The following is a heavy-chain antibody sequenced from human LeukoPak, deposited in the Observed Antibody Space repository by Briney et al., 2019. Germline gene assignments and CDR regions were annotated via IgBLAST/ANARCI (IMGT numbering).Heavy chain of an antibody. CDR3: ARETYYYDSSGYSFDY. J-gene: IGHJ4*02. Sequence: SQTLSLTCTVSGGSISSGSYYWSWIRQPAGKGLEWIGRIYTSGSTNYNPSLKSRVTISVDTSKNQFSLTLSSVTAADTAVYYCARETYYYDSSGYSFDYWGQGTLVTVSS. D-gene: IGHD3-22*01. CDR2: IYTSGST. CDR1: GGSISSGSYY. V-gene: IGHV4-61*02.